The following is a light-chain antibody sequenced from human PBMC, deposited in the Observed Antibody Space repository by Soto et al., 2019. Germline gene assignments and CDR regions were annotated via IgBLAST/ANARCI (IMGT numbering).Light chain of an antibody. V-gene: IGKV1-27*01. CDR1: QAISNY. CDR3: QEYNSAPAP. CDR2: AAS. Sequence: DIQMTQSPSSLSASVADRVTITCRASQAISNYLAWYQQKPGKVPKLLIFAASTLQSRVPSRFSGSGSETDFTLSTSSMQPEDVGTYYCQEYNSAPAPLGGGTKVEI. J-gene: IGKJ4*02.